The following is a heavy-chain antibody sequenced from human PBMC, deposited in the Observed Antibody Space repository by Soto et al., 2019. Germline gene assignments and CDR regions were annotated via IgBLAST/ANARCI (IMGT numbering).Heavy chain of an antibody. CDR2: IKQDGSEK. CDR3: AKVTVTAPGYSYGMDV. CDR1: GFTFSSYW. D-gene: IGHD4-17*01. J-gene: IGHJ6*02. V-gene: IGHV3-7*03. Sequence: GGSLRLSCAASGFTFSSYWMSWVRQAPGKGLEWVANIKQDGSEKYYVDSVKGRFTISRDNAKNSLYLQMNSLRAEDTAVYYCAKVTVTAPGYSYGMDVWGQGTTVTVSS.